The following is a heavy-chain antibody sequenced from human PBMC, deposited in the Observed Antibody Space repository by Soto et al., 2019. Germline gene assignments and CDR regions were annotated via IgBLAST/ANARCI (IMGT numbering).Heavy chain of an antibody. D-gene: IGHD2-15*01. CDR2: IYSGGST. J-gene: IGHJ4*02. Sequence: GGSLRLSCAASGFTVSSNYMSWVRQAPGKGLEWVSVIYSGGSTYYADSVKGRFTISRDNSKNTLYLQMNSLRAEDTAVYYCARDPSWFDAVVVAATPDSFDYWGQGTLVTVSS. CDR1: GFTVSSNY. V-gene: IGHV3-66*01. CDR3: ARDPSWFDAVVVAATPDSFDY.